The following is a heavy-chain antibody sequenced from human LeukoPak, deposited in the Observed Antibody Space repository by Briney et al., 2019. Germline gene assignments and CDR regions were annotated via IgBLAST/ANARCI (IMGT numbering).Heavy chain of an antibody. V-gene: IGHV3-74*01. J-gene: IGHJ6*02. CDR3: ARGHYYHMDV. CDR1: GFIFSGYW. Sequence: GGSLRLSCAASGFIFSGYWMHWVRQAPGMGLVWVSGISAEGTATTYADSVKGRFTISRDNAKDTLYLQMNNLRAEDTAVYYCARGHYYHMDVWGRGTTVTVSS. CDR2: ISAEGTAT.